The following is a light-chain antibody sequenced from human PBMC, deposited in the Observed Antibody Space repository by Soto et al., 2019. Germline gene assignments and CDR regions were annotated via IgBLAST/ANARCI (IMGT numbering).Light chain of an antibody. J-gene: IGKJ4*01. CDR1: QSINNY. CDR2: DAS. V-gene: IGKV3-11*01. Sequence: EIVLTQSPVTLSLSPGERATLSCRASQSINNYLAWYQQKPGQPPRLLIYDASNRATAIPVRFSGSGSGTDFTLTISSLEPEDSAVYYCQYHDIWPPGATFGGGTKVEIK. CDR3: QYHDIWPPGAT.